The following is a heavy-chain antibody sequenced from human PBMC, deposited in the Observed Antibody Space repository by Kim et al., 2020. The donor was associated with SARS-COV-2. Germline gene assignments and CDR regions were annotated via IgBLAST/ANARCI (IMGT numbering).Heavy chain of an antibody. J-gene: IGHJ4*02. Sequence: GGSLRLSCAASGFTFSSHSMHWVRQAPGKGLVWFSRINGDGSTTNYADSVKGRISISRDNAKNTLYLQMNSLRADDTAVYHCAREGTSSNCCHYWGQGTLVTVSS. V-gene: IGHV3-74*01. CDR2: INGDGSTT. CDR3: AREGTSSNCCHY. D-gene: IGHD2-2*01. CDR1: GFTFSSHS.